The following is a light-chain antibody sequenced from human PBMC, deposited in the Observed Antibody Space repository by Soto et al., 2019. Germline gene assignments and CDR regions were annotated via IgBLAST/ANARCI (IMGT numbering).Light chain of an antibody. Sequence: QSAPTQPPSASGSPGQSVTFSCTGTSSDVGGYNYVSWNQQYPGKAPKLMIYEVYKRPSGDPDRFSGSKSGNTASLTVSGLQPEDEADYYCSAYAGSSTWVFGGGTKLTVL. V-gene: IGLV2-8*01. CDR3: SAYAGSSTWV. J-gene: IGLJ2*01. CDR1: SSDVGGYNY. CDR2: EVY.